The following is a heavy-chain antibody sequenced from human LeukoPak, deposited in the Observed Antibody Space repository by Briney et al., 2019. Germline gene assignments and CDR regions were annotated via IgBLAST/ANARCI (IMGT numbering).Heavy chain of an antibody. CDR3: ARSPHILTGENFDY. CDR2: IIPIFGTA. D-gene: IGHD3-9*01. J-gene: IGHJ4*02. CDR1: GGTFSSYA. V-gene: IGHV1-69*13. Sequence: SVKVSCEASGGTFSSYAISWVRQAPGQGLEWMGGIIPIFGTANYAQKFQGRVTITADESTSTAYMELSRLRSDDTAVYYCARSPHILTGENFDYWGQGTLVTVSS.